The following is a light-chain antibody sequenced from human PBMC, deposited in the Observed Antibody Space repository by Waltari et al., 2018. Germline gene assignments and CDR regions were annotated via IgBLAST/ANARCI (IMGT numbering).Light chain of an antibody. CDR3: CSYAGNKLI. CDR1: SSDVGRYHF. Sequence: QSALTQPPSASGSPGQSVTLSCTGTSSDVGRYHFVSWYQQHPGQAPKLIISAVTRRPSGVPDRCAAFKSGNTASLTVSGLQAEDEADYYCCSYAGNKLIFGGGTKLTVL. CDR2: AVT. V-gene: IGLV2-8*01. J-gene: IGLJ2*01.